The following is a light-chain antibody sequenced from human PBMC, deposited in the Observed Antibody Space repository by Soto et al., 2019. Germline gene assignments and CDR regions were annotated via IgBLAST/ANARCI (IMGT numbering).Light chain of an antibody. V-gene: IGLV2-14*01. J-gene: IGLJ1*01. CDR1: SSDVGSYNY. Sequence: QSALTQPASVSGSPGQSITISCTGTSSDVGSYNYVSWYQQHPGKAPKLMLYDVSYRPSGVSNRFSGSKSGNTASLTISGLQPDDEADCYCASYTTSSTRRYVFGTGTKVTVL. CDR2: DVS. CDR3: ASYTTSSTRRYV.